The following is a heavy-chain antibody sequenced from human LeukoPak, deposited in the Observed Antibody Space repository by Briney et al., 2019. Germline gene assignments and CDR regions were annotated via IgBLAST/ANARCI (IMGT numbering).Heavy chain of an antibody. CDR2: ISSSSSTT. J-gene: IGHJ5*02. CDR1: GFTFSSYS. D-gene: IGHD3-10*01. CDR3: VRGGFSLDR. Sequence: PGGSLRLSCAASGFTFSSYSMNWVRQAPGKGLEWVSYISSSSSTTYYADSVKGRIFTSRDNARHSLYLQMNSPRAEDTAVYYCVRGGFSLDRWGQGTLVTVSS. V-gene: IGHV3-48*04.